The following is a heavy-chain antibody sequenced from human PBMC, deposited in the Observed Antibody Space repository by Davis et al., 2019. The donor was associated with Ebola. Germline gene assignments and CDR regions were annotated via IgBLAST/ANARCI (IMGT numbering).Heavy chain of an antibody. D-gene: IGHD4-23*01. CDR1: GGTFSSYT. V-gene: IGHV7-4-1*02. CDR2: INTNTGNP. J-gene: IGHJ4*02. CDR3: ARALWFDGGNRVFDY. Sequence: ASVKVSCKASGGTFSSYTISWVRQAPGQGLEWMGWINTNTGNPTYAQGFTGRFVFSLDTSVSTAYLQISSLKAEDTAVYYCARALWFDGGNRVFDYWGQGTLVTVSS.